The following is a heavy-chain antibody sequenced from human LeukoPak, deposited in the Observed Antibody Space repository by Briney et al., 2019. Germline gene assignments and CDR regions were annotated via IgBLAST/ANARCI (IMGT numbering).Heavy chain of an antibody. Sequence: SETLSLTCAVYGGSFSGYYWSWIRQPPGKGLEWIGEINHSGSTNYNPSLKSRVTISVDTSKNQFSLKLSSVTAADTAVYCCARAPFSVVVVAATPSPLDYWGQGTLVTVSS. CDR1: GGSFSGYY. CDR2: INHSGST. D-gene: IGHD2-15*01. V-gene: IGHV4-34*01. J-gene: IGHJ4*02. CDR3: ARAPFSVVVVAATPSPLDY.